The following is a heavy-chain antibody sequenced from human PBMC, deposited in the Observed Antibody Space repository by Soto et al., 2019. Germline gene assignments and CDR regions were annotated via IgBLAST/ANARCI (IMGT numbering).Heavy chain of an antibody. D-gene: IGHD5-12*01. CDR1: GFTFGTYV. V-gene: IGHV3-30*03. J-gene: IGHJ4*02. CDR2: ISNDGVYR. CDR3: AREMANCFDY. Sequence: GGSLRLSCAASGFTFGTYVIHWVRQAPGKGLEWVAVISNDGVYRYYADSVKGRFTISRDNSKNTLYLQMNSLRDEDTAVYYCAREMANCFDYWGQGTPVTVSS.